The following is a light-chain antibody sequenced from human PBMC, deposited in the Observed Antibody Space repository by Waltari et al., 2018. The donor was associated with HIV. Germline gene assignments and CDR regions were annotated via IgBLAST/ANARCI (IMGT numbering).Light chain of an antibody. V-gene: IGLV2-14*03. CDR1: SSDVGGYNS. J-gene: IGLJ1*01. CDR2: AVS. CDR3: SSYTSTSTVYV. Sequence: QSALTQPASVSGSPGQSIPISCTGTSSDVGGYNSFSLYQLHPGKAPKLMIYAVSNRPSGVSNRFSGSKSDNTASLTISGLQAEDEADYYCSSYTSTSTVYVFGTGTEVTVL.